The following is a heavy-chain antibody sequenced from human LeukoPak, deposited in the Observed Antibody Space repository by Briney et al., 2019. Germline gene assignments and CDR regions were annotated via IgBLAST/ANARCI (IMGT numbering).Heavy chain of an antibody. CDR3: ARCDYDFWSGYWGDYYYYMDV. J-gene: IGHJ6*03. V-gene: IGHV4-59*01. CDR1: GGSISSYY. D-gene: IGHD3-3*01. CDR2: IYYSGRT. Sequence: SETLSLTCTVSGGSISSYYWSWLRQPPGKGLEGMGYIYYSGRTNYNPSLTSRVTISVDTSKNQFSLKLSSVTAADTAVYYCARCDYDFWSGYWGDYYYYMDVWGKGTTVTVSS.